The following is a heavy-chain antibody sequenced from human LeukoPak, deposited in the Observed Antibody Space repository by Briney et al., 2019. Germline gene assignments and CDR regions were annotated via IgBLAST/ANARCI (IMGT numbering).Heavy chain of an antibody. CDR2: INHSGST. CDR1: GGSFSGYY. J-gene: IGHJ4*02. D-gene: IGHD2-15*01. CDR3: ARSNDIVVVVAATQGSFDY. V-gene: IGHV4-34*01. Sequence: SETLSLTCAVYGGSFSGYYWSWIRQPPGKGLEWIGEINHSGSTNYNPSLKSRVTISVDTSKNQFSLKLSSVTAADTAVYYCARSNDIVVVVAATQGSFDYWGQGTLVTVSS.